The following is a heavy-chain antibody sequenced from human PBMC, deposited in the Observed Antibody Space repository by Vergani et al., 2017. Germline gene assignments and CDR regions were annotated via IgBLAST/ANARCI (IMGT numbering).Heavy chain of an antibody. J-gene: IGHJ6*02. V-gene: IGHV3-23*01. CDR3: AKTPLQLLVPGDYYYGMDV. Sequence: EVQLLESGGGLVQPGGSLRLSCAASGFTFSSYAMSWVRQAPGKGLEWVSAISGSGGSTYYADSVKGRFTISRDNSKNTLYLQMNSLRAEDTAVYYCAKTPLQLLVPGDYYYGMDVWGQGTTVTVSS. CDR1: GFTFSSYA. D-gene: IGHD6-19*01. CDR2: ISGSGGST.